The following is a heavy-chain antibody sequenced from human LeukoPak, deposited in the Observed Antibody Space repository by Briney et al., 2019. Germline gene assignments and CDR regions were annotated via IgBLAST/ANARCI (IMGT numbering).Heavy chain of an antibody. Sequence: GGSLRLSCAASGVTFSAYWMRWVRQAPGKGLEWVASIKEDGSEKYYVDSVKGRFTISRDNAKNSLYLQMNSLRAEDTAVYYCARLTLSANDWCYDYWGQGTLVTVSS. D-gene: IGHD5-12*01. CDR2: IKEDGSEK. J-gene: IGHJ4*02. V-gene: IGHV3-7*01. CDR3: ARLTLSANDWCYDY. CDR1: GVTFSAYW.